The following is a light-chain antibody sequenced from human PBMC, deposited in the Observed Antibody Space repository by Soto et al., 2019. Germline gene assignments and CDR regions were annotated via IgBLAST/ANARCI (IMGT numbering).Light chain of an antibody. J-gene: IGKJ1*01. V-gene: IGKV3-20*01. Sequence: EIVLTQSPGTLSLSPGERATLSCRATQSVSSSYLAWYQQKPGQAPRLLIYGASSRATGIPGRSSGSGSGTDFTLTISRLEPEDFAVFYCQQYGSSPLTFGQGTKVDIK. CDR1: QSVSSSY. CDR2: GAS. CDR3: QQYGSSPLT.